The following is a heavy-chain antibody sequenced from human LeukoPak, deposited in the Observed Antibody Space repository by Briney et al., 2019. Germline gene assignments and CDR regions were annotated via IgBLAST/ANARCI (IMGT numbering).Heavy chain of an antibody. Sequence: GRSLRLSCAASGFTFDDYAMHWVRQAPGKGLEWVSGISWNSGSIGYADSVRGRFTISRDNAKNSLYLQMNSLRAEDTALYYCAKDIGIAAAGDHKYYYYYGMDVWGQGTTVTVSS. V-gene: IGHV3-9*01. CDR1: GFTFDDYA. D-gene: IGHD6-13*01. CDR3: AKDIGIAAAGDHKYYYYYGMDV. CDR2: ISWNSGSI. J-gene: IGHJ6*02.